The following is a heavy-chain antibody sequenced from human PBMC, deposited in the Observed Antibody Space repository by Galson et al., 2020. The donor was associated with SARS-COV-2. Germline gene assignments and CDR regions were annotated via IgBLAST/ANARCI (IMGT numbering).Heavy chain of an antibody. CDR2: FHYDGST. V-gene: IGHV4-59*08. D-gene: IGHD6-6*01. CDR3: ARYTTSSVAFDY. Sequence: SETLSLTCSVSGVSISSDYWSWIRQPPGKGLEWIGFFHYDGSTNYNPSLKTRVTISVDTSKNQFSLNLTSLTAADTAVYYCARYTTSSVAFDYWGQGTLVTVSS. CDR1: GVSISSDY. J-gene: IGHJ4*02.